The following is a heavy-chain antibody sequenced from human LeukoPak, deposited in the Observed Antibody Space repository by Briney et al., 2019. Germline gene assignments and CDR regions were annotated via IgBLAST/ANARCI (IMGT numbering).Heavy chain of an antibody. D-gene: IGHD6-13*01. V-gene: IGHV3-23*01. CDR3: AKVIGVYSSSWYPPFDY. CDR1: GFTFSTYN. Sequence: GSLRLSCAASGFTFSTYNMNWVRQAPGKGLEWVSAISGSGGSTYYADSVKGRFTISRDNSKNTLYLQMNSLRAEDTAVYYCAKVIGVYSSSWYPPFDYWGQGTLVTVSS. CDR2: ISGSGGST. J-gene: IGHJ4*02.